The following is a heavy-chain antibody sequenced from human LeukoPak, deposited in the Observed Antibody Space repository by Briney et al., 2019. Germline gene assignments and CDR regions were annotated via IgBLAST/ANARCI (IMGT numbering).Heavy chain of an antibody. CDR1: GFAFGDFS. CDR3: AKSMATMDFDY. J-gene: IGHJ4*02. V-gene: IGHV3-23*01. CDR2: ISGSGGST. D-gene: IGHD5-12*01. Sequence: PGGSLRLSCAASGFAFGDFSINWVRQAPGKGLEWVSAISGSGGSTYYADSVKGRFTISRDNSKNTLYLQMNSPRAEDTAVYYCAKSMATMDFDYWGQGTLVTVSS.